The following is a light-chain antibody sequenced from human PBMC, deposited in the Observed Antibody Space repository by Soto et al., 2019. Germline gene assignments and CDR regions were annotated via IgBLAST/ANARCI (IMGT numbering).Light chain of an antibody. CDR2: GAS. Sequence: EIVMTQSPATLSVSPGERATLSCRASQSVSSNLAWYQQKPGQAPRLLIYGASTRATGIPARFSGSGSGTEFTLTISSLQSEDFEVYYCQQYNNWPPSITFGQGTRLEI. CDR1: QSVSSN. J-gene: IGKJ5*01. V-gene: IGKV3-15*01. CDR3: QQYNNWPPSIT.